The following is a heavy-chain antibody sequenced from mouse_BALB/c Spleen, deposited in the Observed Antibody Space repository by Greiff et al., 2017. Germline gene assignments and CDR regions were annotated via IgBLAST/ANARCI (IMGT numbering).Heavy chain of an antibody. J-gene: IGHJ2*01. V-gene: IGHV1-54*01. CDR3: ARYGSSPDY. CDR1: GYAFTNYL. CDR2: INPGSGGT. D-gene: IGHD1-1*01. Sequence: QVQLQQSGAELVRPGTSVKVSCKASGYAFTNYLIEWVKQRPGQGLEWIGVINPGSGGTNYNEKFKGKATLTADKSSSTAYMQLSSLTSDDSAVYFCARYGSSPDYWGQGTTLTVSA.